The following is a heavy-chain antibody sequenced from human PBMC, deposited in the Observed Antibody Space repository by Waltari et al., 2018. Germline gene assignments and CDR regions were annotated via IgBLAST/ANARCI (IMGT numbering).Heavy chain of an antibody. Sequence: QVQLQESGPGLVKPSATLSLTCAVPGYSISSGYYWGWLRQPPGKGLEWIGSIYHSGSTYYNPSLKSRVTISVDTSKNQFSLKLSSVTAADTAVYYCARLRFLEWLLYFDYWGQGTLVTVSS. V-gene: IGHV4-38-2*01. J-gene: IGHJ4*02. D-gene: IGHD3-3*01. CDR2: IYHSGST. CDR3: ARLRFLEWLLYFDY. CDR1: GYSISSGYY.